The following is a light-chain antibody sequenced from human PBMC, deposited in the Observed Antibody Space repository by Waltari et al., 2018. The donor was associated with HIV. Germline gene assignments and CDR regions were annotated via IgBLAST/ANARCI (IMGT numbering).Light chain of an antibody. V-gene: IGKV1-27*01. J-gene: IGKJ4*01. CDR2: AAS. Sequence: DIQMTQSQSSLSASVGDRVNITCRARQGISNCLAWYQQKPGKVPKLLIYAASTLQSGVPSRFSGSGSATDFTLTISSLQPEDVATYYCQKYNSAPPLTFGGGTKVEIK. CDR3: QKYNSAPPLT. CDR1: QGISNC.